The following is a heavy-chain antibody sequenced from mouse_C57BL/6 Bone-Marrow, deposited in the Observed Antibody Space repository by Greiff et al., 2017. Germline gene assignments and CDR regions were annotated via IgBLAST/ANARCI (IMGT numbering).Heavy chain of an antibody. J-gene: IGHJ3*01. CDR1: GYSITSGYY. CDR2: ISYDGSN. D-gene: IGHD2-4*01. Sequence: DVQLQESGPGLVKPSQSLSLTCSVTGYSITSGYYWNWIRQFPGNKLEWMGYISYDGSNKYNPSLKNRISITRDTSKNQFFLKLNSVTTEDTATYYCARDGFYYDYDVAWFAYWGQGTLVTVSA. V-gene: IGHV3-6*01. CDR3: ARDGFYYDYDVAWFAY.